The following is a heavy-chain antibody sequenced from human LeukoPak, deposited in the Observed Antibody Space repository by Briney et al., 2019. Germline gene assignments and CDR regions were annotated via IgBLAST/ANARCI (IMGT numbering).Heavy chain of an antibody. J-gene: IGHJ6*02. V-gene: IGHV1-46*01. CDR3: AIGEGSYDYVWDPKDYYGMDV. CDR1: GYTFTSYY. CDR2: INPSGGST. D-gene: IGHD3-16*01. Sequence: ASVKVSCKASGYTFTSYYMHWVRQAPGQGLEWMGIINPSGGSTSYAQKFQGRVTMTRDTSTSTVYMELSSLRSEDTAVYYCAIGEGSYDYVWDPKDYYGMDVWGQGTTVTVSS.